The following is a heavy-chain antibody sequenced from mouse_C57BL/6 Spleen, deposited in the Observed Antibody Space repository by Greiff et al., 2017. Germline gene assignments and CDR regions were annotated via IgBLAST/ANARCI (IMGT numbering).Heavy chain of an antibody. Sequence: EVQGVESGGGLVKPGGSLKLSCAASGFTFSDYGMHWVRQAPEKGLEWVAYISSGSSTIYYADTVKGRFTISRDNAKNTLFLQMTSLTSEDTAMYYCASYDGYYNWYFDVWGTGTTVTVSS. CDR2: ISSGSSTI. J-gene: IGHJ1*03. D-gene: IGHD2-3*01. V-gene: IGHV5-17*01. CDR3: ASYDGYYNWYFDV. CDR1: GFTFSDYG.